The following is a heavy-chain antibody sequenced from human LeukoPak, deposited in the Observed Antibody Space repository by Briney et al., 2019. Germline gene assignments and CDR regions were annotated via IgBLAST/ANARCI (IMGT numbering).Heavy chain of an antibody. CDR2: IHYGGAT. Sequence: PSETLSLTCTVSRGSINCNFHYWGWIRQSPGRGLGWIANIHYGGATYYNPSLKSRVIISVDTSKNQFSLRLTSVTAADTALYFCARDGTTVTHNPYEVGAFDIWGQGTMVTVSS. V-gene: IGHV4-39*02. D-gene: IGHD4-17*01. J-gene: IGHJ3*02. CDR3: ARDGTTVTHNPYEVGAFDI. CDR1: RGSINCNFHY.